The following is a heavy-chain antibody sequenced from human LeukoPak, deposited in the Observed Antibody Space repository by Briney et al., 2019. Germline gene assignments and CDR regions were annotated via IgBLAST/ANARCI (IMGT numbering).Heavy chain of an antibody. CDR1: GYSFTNYW. V-gene: IGHV5-51*01. J-gene: IGHJ4*02. Sequence: GESLKISCKGSGYSFTNYWIGWVRQMPGKGLEWMGIIYPGDSDTRYSPSFQGQVTISADKSINTAYLQWSSLKASDTAIYYCARRDASNFDYWGQGTRVTVSS. CDR3: ARRDASNFDY. D-gene: IGHD5-24*01. CDR2: IYPGDSDT.